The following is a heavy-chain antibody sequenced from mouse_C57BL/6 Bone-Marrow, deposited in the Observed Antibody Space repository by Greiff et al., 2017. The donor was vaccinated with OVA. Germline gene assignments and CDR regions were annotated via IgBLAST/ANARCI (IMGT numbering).Heavy chain of an antibody. V-gene: IGHV1-55*01. CDR3: ARERDLRLRRGFAY. J-gene: IGHJ3*01. D-gene: IGHD2-4*01. Sequence: VQLQQPGAELVKPGASVKMSCKASGYTFTSYWITWVKQRPGQGLEWIGDIYPGSGSTNYNEKFKSKATLTVDTSSSTAYMQLSRLTSEDSAVYYWARERDLRLRRGFAYWGQGTLVTVSA. CDR2: IYPGSGST. CDR1: GYTFTSYW.